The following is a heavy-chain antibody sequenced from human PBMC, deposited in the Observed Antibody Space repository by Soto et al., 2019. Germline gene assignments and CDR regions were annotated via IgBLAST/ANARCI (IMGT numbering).Heavy chain of an antibody. J-gene: IGHJ6*02. D-gene: IGHD2-21*02. CDR1: GGTFSSYA. Sequence: QVQLVQSGAEVKKPGSSVKVSCKASGGTFSSYAISWVRQAPGQGLEWMGGVIPIFGTANYAQKCQGRVTITADKSTSTAYMELRSLRSEHTAVYYCARSPLAYCGGDCYSPRYHYYRMDVWGQGTTVTVSS. V-gene: IGHV1-69*06. CDR3: ARSPLAYCGGDCYSPRYHYYRMDV. CDR2: VIPIFGTA.